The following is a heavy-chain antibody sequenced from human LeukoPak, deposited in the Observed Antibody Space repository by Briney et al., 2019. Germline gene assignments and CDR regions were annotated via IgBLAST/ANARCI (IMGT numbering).Heavy chain of an antibody. V-gene: IGHV4-39*07. CDR2: IYYSGST. CDR1: GGSISSSSYY. CDR3: ARDSGGSYLFDY. J-gene: IGHJ4*02. Sequence: SETLFLTCTVSGGSISSSSYYWGWIRQPPGKGLEWIGSIYYSGSTYYNPSLKSRVTISVDTSKNQFSLKLSSVTAADTAVYYCARDSGGSYLFDYWGQGTLVTVSS. D-gene: IGHD1-26*01.